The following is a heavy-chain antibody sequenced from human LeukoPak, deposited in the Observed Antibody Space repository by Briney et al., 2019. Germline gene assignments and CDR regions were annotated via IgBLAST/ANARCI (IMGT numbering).Heavy chain of an antibody. V-gene: IGHV3-7*01. Sequence: TGGSLRLSCAASGFSFGSYWMNWVRQAPGKGLEWVANIKEDGSERYYVDSVRGRFTISRDNAKNSLYLQMNSLRDEDTAVYYCARDQFYAFDIWGQGTMVTVSS. CDR1: GFSFGSYW. CDR3: ARDQFYAFDI. J-gene: IGHJ3*02. CDR2: IKEDGSER.